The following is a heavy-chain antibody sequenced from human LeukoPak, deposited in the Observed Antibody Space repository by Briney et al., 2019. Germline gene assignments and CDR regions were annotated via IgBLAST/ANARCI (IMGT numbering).Heavy chain of an antibody. V-gene: IGHV1-18*01. CDR2: ISAYNGNT. D-gene: IGHD6-19*01. CDR1: GYTFTSYG. CDR3: ARDLSGYGSGWYVTPDNWFDP. Sequence: ASVKVSCKASGYTFTSYGISWVRQAPGQGLEWMGWISAYNGNTNYAQKLQGRVTMTTDTSTSTAYMELRSLRSDGTAVYYCARDLSGYGSGWYVTPDNWFDPWGQGTLVTVSS. J-gene: IGHJ5*02.